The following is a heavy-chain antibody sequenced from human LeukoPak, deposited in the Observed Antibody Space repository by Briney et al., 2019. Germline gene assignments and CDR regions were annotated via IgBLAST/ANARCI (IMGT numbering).Heavy chain of an antibody. J-gene: IGHJ4*02. CDR1: GFTFSTYN. V-gene: IGHV3-21*01. Sequence: GGSLRLSCAAPGFTFSTYNMNWVRQPPGKGLEWVSSISNTKNEMYYADSVKGRFTISRNNAKNSLYLQMNSLRAEDTAVYYCAREGRSTSVWCSGGSCYDFDYWGQGVLVTVSS. CDR2: ISNTKNEM. D-gene: IGHD2-15*01. CDR3: AREGRSTSVWCSGGSCYDFDY.